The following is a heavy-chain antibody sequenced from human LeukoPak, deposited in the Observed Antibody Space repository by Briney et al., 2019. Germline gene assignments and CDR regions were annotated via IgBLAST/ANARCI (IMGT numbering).Heavy chain of an antibody. Sequence: SETLSLTCAVYGGSFSGYYWSWIRQPPEKGLEWIGEINHSGSTNYNPSLKSRVTISVDTSKNQFSLKLSSVTAADTAVYYCARGRGYSYGWVKFDYWGQGTLVTVSS. CDR1: GGSFSGYY. D-gene: IGHD5-18*01. J-gene: IGHJ4*02. V-gene: IGHV4-34*01. CDR2: INHSGST. CDR3: ARGRGYSYGWVKFDY.